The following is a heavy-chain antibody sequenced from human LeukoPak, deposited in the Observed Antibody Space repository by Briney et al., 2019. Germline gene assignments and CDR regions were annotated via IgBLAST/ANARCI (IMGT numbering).Heavy chain of an antibody. V-gene: IGHV4-39*07. CDR3: ARGEVGATGLFDY. D-gene: IGHD1-26*01. Sequence: ASETLSLTCTVSGGSISSSYYYWGWIRQPPGKGLEWIGSIYYSGSTYYNPSLKRRVTISVDTSKNQFSLKLSSVTAADTAVYYWARGEVGATGLFDYWGQGTLVTVSS. CDR2: IYYSGST. J-gene: IGHJ4*02. CDR1: GGSISSSYYY.